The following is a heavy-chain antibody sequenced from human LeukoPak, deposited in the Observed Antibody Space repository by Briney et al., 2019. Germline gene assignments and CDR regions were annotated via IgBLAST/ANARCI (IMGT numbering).Heavy chain of an antibody. CDR1: GGSISSGSYY. V-gene: IGHV4-61*02. J-gene: IGHJ4*02. Sequence: PSETLSLTCTVSGGSISSGSYYWRWIRQPAGKGLEWIGRIYTSGSTKYNPSLKSRVTISVDKSKNQFSQKLSSVTAADTAVYYCARHVRSYSSSVACFDYWGQGTLVTVSS. D-gene: IGHD6-6*01. CDR3: ARHVRSYSSSVACFDY. CDR2: IYTSGST.